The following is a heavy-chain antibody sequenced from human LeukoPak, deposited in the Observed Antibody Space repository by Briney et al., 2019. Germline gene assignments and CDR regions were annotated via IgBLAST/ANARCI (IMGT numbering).Heavy chain of an antibody. CDR3: ARDVRFGELQPFDY. V-gene: IGHV4-39*07. Sequence: PSETLSLTCTVSGGSISSSSYYWGWIRQPPGKGLEWIGSIYYSGSTYYNPSLKSRVTISVDTSKNQFSLKLSSVTAADTAVYYCARDVRFGELQPFDYWGQGTLVTVSS. D-gene: IGHD3-10*01. CDR2: IYYSGST. J-gene: IGHJ4*02. CDR1: GGSISSSSYY.